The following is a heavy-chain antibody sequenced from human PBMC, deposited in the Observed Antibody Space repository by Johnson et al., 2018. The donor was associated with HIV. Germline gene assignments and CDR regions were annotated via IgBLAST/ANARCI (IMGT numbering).Heavy chain of an antibody. CDR1: GFTFSSYG. J-gene: IGHJ3*02. CDR3: AKGREWELLGGAFDI. CDR2: ISYDGSNK. D-gene: IGHD1-26*01. V-gene: IGHV3-30*18. Sequence: QVQLVESGGGVVQPGGSLRLSCAASGFTFSSYGMHWVRQAPGKGLEWVAVISYDGSNKYYADSVKGRFTISRDNSKNTLFLQMNSLRAEDTAVYYCAKGREWELLGGAFDIWGQGTMVTVSS.